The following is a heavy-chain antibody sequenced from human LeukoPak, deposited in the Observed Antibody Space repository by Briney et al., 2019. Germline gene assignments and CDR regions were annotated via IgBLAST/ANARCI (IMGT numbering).Heavy chain of an antibody. J-gene: IGHJ6*03. CDR2: ISTTGGTT. CDR3: AKNGDRGAYCSGGTCYPYYYYYMDV. D-gene: IGHD2-15*01. CDR1: GFTFSSYS. Sequence: GGSLRLSCAASGFTFSSYSMMWVRQAPGRGLEWVSAISTTGGTTYYADSVRGRFTISRDNSRNTLYLQMNSLRAEDTAIYYCAKNGDRGAYCSGGTCYPYYYYYMDVWGKGTTVTISS. V-gene: IGHV3-23*01.